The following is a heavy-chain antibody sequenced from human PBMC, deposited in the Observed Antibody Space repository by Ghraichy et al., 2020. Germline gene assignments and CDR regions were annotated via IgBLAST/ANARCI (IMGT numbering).Heavy chain of an antibody. CDR3: AKGRVSSTYYYFDY. V-gene: IGHV3-9*01. CDR2: ISWNSDDI. Sequence: SLNIYCVASGFTFDDYAMHWVRQVPGKGLEWVAGISWNSDDIDYADSVEGRFSISRDNAKNSLILQMNSLRAEDTGFYYCAKGRVSSTYYYFDYWGQGALVTVSS. CDR1: GFTFDDYA. D-gene: IGHD2/OR15-2a*01. J-gene: IGHJ4*02.